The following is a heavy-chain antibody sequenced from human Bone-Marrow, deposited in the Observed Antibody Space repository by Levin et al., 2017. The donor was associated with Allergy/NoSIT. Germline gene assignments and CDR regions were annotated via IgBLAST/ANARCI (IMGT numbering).Heavy chain of an antibody. J-gene: IGHJ6*02. CDR1: GFTFSSYA. CDR3: AKCVRGYYGMDV. D-gene: IGHD3-10*01. V-gene: IGHV3-30*18. CDR2: ISFDGSNK. Sequence: GESLKISCAASGFTFSSYAMHWVRQTPGKGLEWVTLISFDGSNKYYADSVKGRFTIFRDNSKNTLYPQMNRLRAEDTAVYFCAKCVRGYYGMDVWGQGTTVTVSS.